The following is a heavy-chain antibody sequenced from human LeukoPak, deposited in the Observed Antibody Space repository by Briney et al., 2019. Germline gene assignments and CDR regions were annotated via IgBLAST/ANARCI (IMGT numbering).Heavy chain of an antibody. J-gene: IGHJ2*01. D-gene: IGHD3-3*02. CDR2: ISSSSSYI. CDR3: ARDSTGYWYFDL. CDR1: GFTFSSYS. V-gene: IGHV3-21*01. Sequence: GGSLRLSCAASGFTFSSYSMNWVRQAPGKGLEWVSSISSSSSYIYYADSVKGRFTISRDNAKNSLYLQMNSLRAEDTAVYYCARDSTGYWYFDLWGRGTLVSVSS.